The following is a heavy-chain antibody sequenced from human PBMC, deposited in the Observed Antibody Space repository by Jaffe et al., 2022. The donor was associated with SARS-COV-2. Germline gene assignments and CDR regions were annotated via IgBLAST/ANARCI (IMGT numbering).Heavy chain of an antibody. V-gene: IGHV1-18*01. Sequence: QVQLVQSGAEVKKPGASVKVSCKASGYTFTSYGISWVRQAPGQGLEWMGWISAYNGNTNYAQKLQGRVTMTTDTSTSTAYMELRSLRSDDTAVYYCARDAPYTAMVHVEGYYMDVWGKGTTVTVSS. CDR3: ARDAPYTAMVHVEGYYMDV. CDR2: ISAYNGNT. D-gene: IGHD5-18*01. J-gene: IGHJ6*03. CDR1: GYTFTSYG.